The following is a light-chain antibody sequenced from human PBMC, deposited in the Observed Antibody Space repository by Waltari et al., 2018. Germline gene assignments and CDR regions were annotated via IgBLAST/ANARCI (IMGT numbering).Light chain of an antibody. V-gene: IGLV1-47*01. Sequence: QSVLAQPPSASGTPGQRVTISCSANNSNVVTNYVFWYQQLPGTAPKLLIHRNEPRPSGVPDRFSASKSGTSASLAISGLRSEDEADYYCAAWNDSLSVVFGGGTKLTVL. J-gene: IGLJ2*01. CDR2: RNE. CDR1: NSNVVTNY. CDR3: AAWNDSLSVV.